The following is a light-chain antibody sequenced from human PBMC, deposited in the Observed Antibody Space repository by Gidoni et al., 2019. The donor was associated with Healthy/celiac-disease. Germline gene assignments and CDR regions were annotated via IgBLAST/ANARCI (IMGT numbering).Light chain of an antibody. CDR2: EFS. J-gene: IGLJ2*01. V-gene: IGLV2-23*02. CDR1: SSDVGSYNL. Sequence: QSALTKPASGSGSPGQSVPISCTGTSSDVGSYNLVSWYQQHPGKAPKLMIYEFSKRPSGVSNRVSGSKSGNTASLTVSGLQAEDEADYYCCSYAGSSSVVFGGGTKLTVL. CDR3: CSYAGSSSVV.